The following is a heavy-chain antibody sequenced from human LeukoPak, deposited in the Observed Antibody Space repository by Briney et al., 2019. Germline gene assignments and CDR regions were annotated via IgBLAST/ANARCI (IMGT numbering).Heavy chain of an antibody. CDR3: ASRRGDYNYYFNS. V-gene: IGHV4-34*01. Sequence: PSETLSLTCTVSGGSISSYYWSWIRQPPGKGLEWIGQIDHSGSTNYNPSLKNRVTISVDPSKNQFSLRLTSVSVADTAFYYCASRRGDYNYYFNSWGQGTLVTVSS. CDR1: GGSISSYY. CDR2: IDHSGST. J-gene: IGHJ4*02. D-gene: IGHD5-24*01.